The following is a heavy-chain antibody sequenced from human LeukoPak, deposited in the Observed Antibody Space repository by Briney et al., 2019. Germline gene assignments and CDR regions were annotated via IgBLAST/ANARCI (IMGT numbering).Heavy chain of an antibody. CDR2: INPNSGGT. J-gene: IGHJ4*02. CDR1: AYTFTGYY. V-gene: IGHV1-2*02. D-gene: IGHD6-13*01. CDR3: ARGAFQRSSWFDY. Sequence: GASVKVSCKASAYTFTGYYMHWVRQAPGQGLEWMGWINPNSGGTNYAQSFQGRVTMTRDTSISTAYMELSRLRSDGTAVYYCARGAFQRSSWFDYWGQGTLVTVSS.